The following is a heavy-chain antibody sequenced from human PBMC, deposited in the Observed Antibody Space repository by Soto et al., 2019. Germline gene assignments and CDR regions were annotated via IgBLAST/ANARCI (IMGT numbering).Heavy chain of an antibody. CDR3: VRVANGGDWLY. CDR1: GYTFTSYD. CDR2: VSAFNGDT. D-gene: IGHD2-21*02. J-gene: IGHJ4*02. V-gene: IGHV1-18*01. Sequence: ASVKVSCKASGYTFTSYDINWVRQAPGQGLEWMGWVSAFNGDTHYGQKFQGRLTMTTDSSTSTVYMELRSLRSDDTAVYYCVRVANGGDWLYWGQGTVVTVSS.